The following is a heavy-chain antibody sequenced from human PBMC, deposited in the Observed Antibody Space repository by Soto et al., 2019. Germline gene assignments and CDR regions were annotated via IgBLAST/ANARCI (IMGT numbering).Heavy chain of an antibody. D-gene: IGHD6-13*01. V-gene: IGHV3-33*01. J-gene: IGHJ5*02. CDR3: ARVSPPYSSSWYAVNWFDP. CDR2: IWYDGSNK. CDR1: GFTFSSYG. Sequence: QVQLVESGGGVVQPGRSLRLSCAASGFTFSSYGMHWVRQAPGKGLEWVAVIWYDGSNKYYADSGKGRFTISRDNSKNTLYLQMNSLRAEDTAVYYCARVSPPYSSSWYAVNWFDPWGQGTLVTVSS.